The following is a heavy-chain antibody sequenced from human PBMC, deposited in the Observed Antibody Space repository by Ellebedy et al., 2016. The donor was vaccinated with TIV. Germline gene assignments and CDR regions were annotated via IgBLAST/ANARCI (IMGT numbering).Heavy chain of an antibody. J-gene: IGHJ4*02. CDR1: GAAIRTGTYY. CDR2: IFFTGTT. CDR3: ARDYGDCNIDY. Sequence: MPSETLSLTCSVSGAAIRTGTYYWIWVRQAPGKGLEWIGSIFFTGTTSYSPSLKSRVAMSVDMSKNQFSLKLNSVTAADTAVYYCARDYGDCNIDYWGPGTLVTVSS. D-gene: IGHD4-17*01. V-gene: IGHV4-39*02.